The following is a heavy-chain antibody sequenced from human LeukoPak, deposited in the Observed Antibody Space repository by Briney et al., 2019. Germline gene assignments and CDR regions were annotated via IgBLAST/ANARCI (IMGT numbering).Heavy chain of an antibody. D-gene: IGHD2-15*01. CDR3: ARGISCSGGSCSALEY. Sequence: SETLSLTCTVSGYSISSGYYWGWIRQPPGKGLEWIGSIYHSGSTYYNPSLKSRVTISVDTSKNQFSLKLSSVTAADTAVYYCARGISCSGGSCSALEYWGQGTLVTVSS. J-gene: IGHJ4*02. CDR2: IYHSGST. CDR1: GYSISSGYY. V-gene: IGHV4-38-2*02.